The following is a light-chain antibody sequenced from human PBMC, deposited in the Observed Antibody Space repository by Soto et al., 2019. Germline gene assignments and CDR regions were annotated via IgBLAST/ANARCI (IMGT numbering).Light chain of an antibody. V-gene: IGKV3-20*01. CDR3: QQYGTSPST. J-gene: IGKJ2*01. Sequence: EIVLTQSPGTLSLSPAEGATLPCRASQSVSSSYLAWYQQKPGQAPRLLIYGVSGRATGIPDRFSGSGSGTDFTLTISRLEPEDFAVYYCQQYGTSPSTFGQGTKLEIK. CDR2: GVS. CDR1: QSVSSSY.